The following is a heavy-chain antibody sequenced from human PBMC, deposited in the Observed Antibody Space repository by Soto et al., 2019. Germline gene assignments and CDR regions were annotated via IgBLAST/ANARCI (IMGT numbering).Heavy chain of an antibody. J-gene: IGHJ4*02. CDR2: MNPISGNT. Sequence: QVQLVQSGAEVKKPGASVKVSCKASGYTFTSYDINWVRQATGQGLEWMGWMNPISGNTGYAQKFQGRVTMTRNTSISTAYMELSSLRSEDTAVYYCARVLAAAGGVGYWGQGTLVTVSS. V-gene: IGHV1-8*01. D-gene: IGHD6-13*01. CDR3: ARVLAAAGGVGY. CDR1: GYTFTSYD.